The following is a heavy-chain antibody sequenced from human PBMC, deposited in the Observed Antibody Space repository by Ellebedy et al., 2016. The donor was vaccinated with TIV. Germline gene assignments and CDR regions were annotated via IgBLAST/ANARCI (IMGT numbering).Heavy chain of an antibody. CDR3: AREYKGGWWDY. D-gene: IGHD6-19*01. Sequence: ASVKVSCKASGYTLTTYYMHWVRQAPGQGLEWMGIVIPSGGHTNYAQKFQGRVTMTRDTSTSTVYMELSGLTSEDTATYYCAREYKGGWWDYWGQGTLVTVSS. J-gene: IGHJ4*02. CDR1: GYTLTTYY. V-gene: IGHV1-46*01. CDR2: VIPSGGHT.